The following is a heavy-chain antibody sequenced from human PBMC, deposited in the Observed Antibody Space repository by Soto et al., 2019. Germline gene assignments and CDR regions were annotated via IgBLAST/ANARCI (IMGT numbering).Heavy chain of an antibody. CDR3: ARDLPSDFWSGYYSDAFDI. Sequence: PGGSLRLSCAASGFTFSSYAMHWVRQAPGKGLEWVAVISYDGSNKYYADSVKGRFTISRDNSKYTLYLQMNSLRAEDTAVYYCARDLPSDFWSGYYSDAFDIWGQGTMVTVSS. D-gene: IGHD3-3*01. CDR1: GFTFSSYA. CDR2: ISYDGSNK. J-gene: IGHJ3*02. V-gene: IGHV3-30-3*01.